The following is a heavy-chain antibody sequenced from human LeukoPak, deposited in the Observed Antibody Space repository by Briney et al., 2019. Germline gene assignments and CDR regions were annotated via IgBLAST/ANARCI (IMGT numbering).Heavy chain of an antibody. Sequence: PGGSLRLSCAASGFTFSSYGMHWVRQAPGKGLEWVAFIRYDGSNKYYAGSVKGRFTISRDNSKNTLYLQMNSLRAEDTAVYYCAKPLHTRDYGGSYYYMDVWGKGTTVSIPS. CDR3: AKPLHTRDYGGSYYYMDV. V-gene: IGHV3-30*02. D-gene: IGHD4-17*01. CDR2: IRYDGSNK. CDR1: GFTFSSYG. J-gene: IGHJ6*03.